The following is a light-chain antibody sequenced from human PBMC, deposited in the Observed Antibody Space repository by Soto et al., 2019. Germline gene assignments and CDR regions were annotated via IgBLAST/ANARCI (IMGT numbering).Light chain of an antibody. CDR3: QQYNSWPPFT. CDR2: DAS. Sequence: EVVMSQSPATLSVSPGERATLSCRASQSVRNNLAWYQHKPGQAPRLLIYDASTRATGVPARFSGSGSGTEFTLTISSLQSADFAVYYCQQYNSWPPFTFGPGTKVEI. J-gene: IGKJ3*01. V-gene: IGKV3-15*01. CDR1: QSVRNN.